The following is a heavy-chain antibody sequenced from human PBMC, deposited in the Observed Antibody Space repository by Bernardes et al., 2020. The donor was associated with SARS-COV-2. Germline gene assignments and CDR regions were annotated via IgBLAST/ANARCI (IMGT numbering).Heavy chain of an antibody. J-gene: IGHJ4*02. CDR3: ARRPIMITFGGVIVQYFDY. CDR2: IFHDGST. Sequence: SETLSLTCAVSGGSISNSNWWSWVRQPPGKGLEWLGEIFHDGSTNYNPSLKSRVAISIDKSKNQFSLKLSSVTAADTAVYYCARRPIMITFGGVIVQYFDYWGQGTLVTVSS. V-gene: IGHV4-4*02. D-gene: IGHD3-16*02. CDR1: GGSISNSNW.